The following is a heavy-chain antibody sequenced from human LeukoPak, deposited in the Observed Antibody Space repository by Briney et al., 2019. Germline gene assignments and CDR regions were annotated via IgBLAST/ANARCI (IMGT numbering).Heavy chain of an antibody. D-gene: IGHD3-22*01. CDR1: GFTFSSYG. V-gene: IGHV3-30*18. J-gene: IGHJ4*02. Sequence: GGSLRLSCAAYGFTFSSYGMHWVRQAPGKGLEWVAVISYDGSNKYYADSVKGRFTISRDNSKNTLYLQMNSLRAEDTAVYYCAKDHDSSGYFDYWGQGTLVTVSS. CDR2: ISYDGSNK. CDR3: AKDHDSSGYFDY.